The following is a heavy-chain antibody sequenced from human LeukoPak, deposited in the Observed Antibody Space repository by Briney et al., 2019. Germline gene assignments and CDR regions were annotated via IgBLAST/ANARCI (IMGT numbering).Heavy chain of an antibody. J-gene: IGHJ4*02. D-gene: IGHD4-11*01. CDR1: GGSISSSSYY. Sequence: ETLSLTCTVSGGSISSSSYYWGWVRQSPGKGLEWVSAINFSGGTTYYADSVKGRFTISRDNSKNTLYLQMNSLRAEDTAVYYCAKVGWATVTTLVGRELNYFDYWGQGTLVTVSS. CDR3: AKVGWATVTTLVGRELNYFDY. V-gene: IGHV3-23*01. CDR2: INFSGGTT.